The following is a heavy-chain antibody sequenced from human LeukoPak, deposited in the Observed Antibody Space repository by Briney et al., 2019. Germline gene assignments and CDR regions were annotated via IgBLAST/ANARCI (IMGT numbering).Heavy chain of an antibody. Sequence: GGSLRLSCAVSGFTLSSYAMSWVRQAPGKGLEWVSGISGSGANIYYADSVKGRFTISRDNFKNTLYLQMNSLRAEDTAVYYCARGTVAFDNWGQGTLVTVSS. V-gene: IGHV3-23*01. CDR1: GFTLSSYA. J-gene: IGHJ4*02. D-gene: IGHD4-23*01. CDR2: ISGSGANI. CDR3: ARGTVAFDN.